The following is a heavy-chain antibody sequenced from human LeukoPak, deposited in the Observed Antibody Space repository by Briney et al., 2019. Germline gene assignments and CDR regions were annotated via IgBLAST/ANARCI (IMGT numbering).Heavy chain of an antibody. CDR2: ISGSGVTS. Sequence: GGSLRLSCVASGFTFSSYAMSWVRQAPGKGLEWVSAISGSGVTSHYAGSVKGRFSISRDNSKNTLYLQMNSLRAEDTALYYCAKKVVVGATSPYSDFQDWGQGTLVTVSS. CDR3: AKKVVVGATSPYSDFQD. V-gene: IGHV3-23*01. D-gene: IGHD1-26*01. CDR1: GFTFSSYA. J-gene: IGHJ1*01.